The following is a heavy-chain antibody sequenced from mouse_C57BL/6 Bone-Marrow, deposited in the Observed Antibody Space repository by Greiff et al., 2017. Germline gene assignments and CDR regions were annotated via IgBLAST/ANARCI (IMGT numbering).Heavy chain of an antibody. CDR2: INPNYGTT. J-gene: IGHJ4*01. Sequence: EVQLQQSGPELVKPGASVKISCKASGYSFTDYNMNWVKQSTGKSLERIGVINPNYGTTSYNQKFKGKATLTVDQSSSTAYMQLNSLTSEDAAVYYCARKWTTVVADYAMDDWGQGTSVTVSS. V-gene: IGHV1-39*01. D-gene: IGHD1-1*01. CDR1: GYSFTDYN. CDR3: ARKWTTVVADYAMDD.